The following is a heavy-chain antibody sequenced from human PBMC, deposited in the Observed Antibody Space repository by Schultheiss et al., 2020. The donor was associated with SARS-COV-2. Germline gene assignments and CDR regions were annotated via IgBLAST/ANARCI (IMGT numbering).Heavy chain of an antibody. V-gene: IGHV3-30*18. D-gene: IGHD3-10*01. CDR2: ISYDGSNK. CDR1: GFTFSSYA. CDR3: AKHEFYFYYSYMDV. Sequence: GGSLRLSCAASGFTFSSYAMTWVRQAPGKGLEWVAVISYDGSNKYYADSVKGRFTISRDNSKNTLYLQLNSLRAEDTAVYYCAKHEFYFYYSYMDVWGKGTTVTVSS. J-gene: IGHJ6*03.